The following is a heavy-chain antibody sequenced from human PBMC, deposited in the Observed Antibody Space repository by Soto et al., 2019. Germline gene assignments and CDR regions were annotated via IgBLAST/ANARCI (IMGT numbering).Heavy chain of an antibody. D-gene: IGHD3-22*01. CDR3: ARDTDSGYREAYFDY. CDR1: GGTFSSYT. J-gene: IGHJ4*02. CDR2: IIPILGIA. V-gene: IGHV1-69*08. Sequence: QVQLVQSGAEVKKPGSSVKVSCKASGGTFSSYTISWVRQAPGQGLEWMGRIIPILGIANYAQKFQGRVTITVDKSTSTAYMELSSLRSEDTAVYYCARDTDSGYREAYFDYWGQGTLVTVSS.